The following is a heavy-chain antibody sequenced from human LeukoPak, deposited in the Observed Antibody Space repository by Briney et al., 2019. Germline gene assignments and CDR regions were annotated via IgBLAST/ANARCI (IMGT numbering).Heavy chain of an antibody. CDR1: GFTVSSNY. J-gene: IGHJ5*02. Sequence: GGSLRLSCAASGFTVSSNYMSWVRQAPGKGLEWVPVIYSGGSTYYADSVKGRFTISRDNSKNTLYLQMNSLRAEDTAVYYCAKDSGTRGVISWFDPWGQGTLVTVSS. V-gene: IGHV3-53*05. CDR3: AKDSGTRGVISWFDP. CDR2: IYSGGST. D-gene: IGHD3-10*01.